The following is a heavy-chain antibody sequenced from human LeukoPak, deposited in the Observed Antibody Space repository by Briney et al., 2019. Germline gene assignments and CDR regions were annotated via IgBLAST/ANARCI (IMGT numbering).Heavy chain of an antibody. CDR3: ARERWELPYYYYGMDV. Sequence: ASVKVSCKASGYTFTSYYMHWVRQAPGQGLEWMGIINPSGGSTSYARKFQGRVTMTRDTSTSTVYMELSSLRSEDTAVYYCARERWELPYYYYGMDVWGQGTTVTVSS. V-gene: IGHV1-46*01. D-gene: IGHD1-26*01. CDR2: INPSGGST. J-gene: IGHJ6*02. CDR1: GYTFTSYY.